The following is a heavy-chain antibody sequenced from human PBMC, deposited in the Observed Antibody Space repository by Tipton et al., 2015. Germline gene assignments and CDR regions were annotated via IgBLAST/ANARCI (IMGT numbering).Heavy chain of an antibody. CDR2: IKQDGSAK. J-gene: IGHJ4*02. CDR3: GRSSGNYYGGNY. D-gene: IGHD1-26*01. Sequence: GSLRLSCVASGFTFSSYTMSWVRQGPGKGLEWVANIKQDGSAKYYVDSVKGRFSISRDNAKNSLYLQMDSLTAEDTAVYYCGRSSGNYYGGNYWGQGTLVTVSS. CDR1: GFTFSSYT. V-gene: IGHV3-7*01.